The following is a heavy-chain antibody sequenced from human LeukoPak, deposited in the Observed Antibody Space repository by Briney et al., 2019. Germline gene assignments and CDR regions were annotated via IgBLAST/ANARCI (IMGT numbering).Heavy chain of an antibody. V-gene: IGHV4-34*01. D-gene: IGHD3-22*01. J-gene: IGHJ4*02. CDR3: ARGQRRRSSYYYDSSGYSYFDY. CDR1: GGSFSGYY. CDR2: INHSGST. Sequence: SETLSLTCAVYGGSFSGYYWSWIRQPPGKGREWIGEINHSGSTNYNPSLKSRVTISVDTSKNQFSLKLSSVTAADTAVYYCARGQRRRSSYYYDSSGYSYFDYWGQGTLVTVSS.